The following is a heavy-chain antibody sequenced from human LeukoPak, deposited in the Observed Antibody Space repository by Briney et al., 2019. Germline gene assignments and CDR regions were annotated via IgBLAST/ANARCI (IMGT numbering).Heavy chain of an antibody. CDR1: GFTFDDYG. CDR2: INWNGGST. CDR3: TAEGYYYGHHAFVI. J-gene: IGHJ3*02. D-gene: IGHD3-10*01. V-gene: IGHV3-20*04. Sequence: GGSLRLSCAASGFTFDDYGMSWVRQAPGKGLEWVSGINWNGGSTGYADSVKGRFTISRDNSKNTLYLQMNSLGAEDTAVYYCTAEGYYYGHHAFVIWGQGAMVTVSS.